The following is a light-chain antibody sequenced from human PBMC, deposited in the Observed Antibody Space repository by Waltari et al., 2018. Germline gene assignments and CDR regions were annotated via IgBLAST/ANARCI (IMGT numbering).Light chain of an antibody. CDR2: GAS. CDR3: QHYVRLPAT. Sequence: EIVLPQSPGTLSLSPGERATLSCRASQSVRGSLAWYQQKAGQAPRLLIYGASSRATGIPDRFSGGGSGTDFSLTISRLEPEDFAVYYCQHYVRLPATFGQGTKVEI. CDR1: QSVRGS. J-gene: IGKJ1*01. V-gene: IGKV3-20*01.